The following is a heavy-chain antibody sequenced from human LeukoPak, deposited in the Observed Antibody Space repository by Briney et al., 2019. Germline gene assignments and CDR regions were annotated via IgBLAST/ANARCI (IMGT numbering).Heavy chain of an antibody. CDR1: GFTFSSYS. Sequence: GGSLRLSCAASGFTFSSYSMNWVRQAPGKGLEWVSSISSSRSYIYYADSVKGRFTISRDNAKNSLYLQMNSLRAEDTAVYYCARDLHSSSWYFVGHWGQGTLVTVSS. D-gene: IGHD6-13*01. CDR3: ARDLHSSSWYFVGH. V-gene: IGHV3-21*01. CDR2: ISSSRSYI. J-gene: IGHJ4*02.